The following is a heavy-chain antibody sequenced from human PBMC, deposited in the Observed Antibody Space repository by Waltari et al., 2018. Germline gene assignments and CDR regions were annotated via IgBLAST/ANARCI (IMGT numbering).Heavy chain of an antibody. V-gene: IGHV4-59*11. D-gene: IGHD6-13*01. CDR1: GGSIRSPY. Sequence: QVQLQESAPGLVKPSETLSLPCSVSGGSIRSPYWSWTRQPPGKGLEWIGYIYYSGSTNYNPSLKSRVTISVDTSKNQFSLKLSSVTAADTAVYYCARDKSGVAAGHDYWGQGTLVTVSS. J-gene: IGHJ4*02. CDR2: IYYSGST. CDR3: ARDKSGVAAGHDY.